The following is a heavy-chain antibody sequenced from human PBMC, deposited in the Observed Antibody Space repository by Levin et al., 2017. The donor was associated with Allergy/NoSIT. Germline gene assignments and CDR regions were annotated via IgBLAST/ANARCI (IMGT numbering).Heavy chain of an antibody. D-gene: IGHD5-12*01. CDR1: GFTFDDYG. V-gene: IGHV3-30*18. Sequence: GWSLRLSCVVSGFTFDDYGIHWVRLAPGKGPEWVALIRYDASNTYYADPVKGRFTISRDNSKNTVYLQMSSLRVDDSSIYFCAKGGYGGFEYWGQGTLVIVST. CDR2: IRYDASNT. CDR3: AKGGYGGFEY. J-gene: IGHJ4*02.